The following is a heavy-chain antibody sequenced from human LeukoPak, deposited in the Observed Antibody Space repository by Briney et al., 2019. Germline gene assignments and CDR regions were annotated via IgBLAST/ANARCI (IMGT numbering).Heavy chain of an antibody. Sequence: SETLSLTCTVSGGSISSSSYYWSWIRQHPGKGLEWIGYIYYSGSTYYNPSLKSRVTISVDTSKNQFSLKLSSVTAADTAVYYCARVEMATIFLDYWGQGTLVTVSS. V-gene: IGHV4-31*03. D-gene: IGHD5-24*01. J-gene: IGHJ4*02. CDR3: ARVEMATIFLDY. CDR1: GGSISSSSYY. CDR2: IYYSGST.